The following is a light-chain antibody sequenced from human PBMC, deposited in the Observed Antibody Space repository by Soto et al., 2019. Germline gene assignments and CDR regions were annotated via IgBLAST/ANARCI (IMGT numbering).Light chain of an antibody. CDR1: HDIFTY. V-gene: IGKV1-5*01. CDR2: SAS. Sequence: IQLTQSPSTVSASVGDSVTISCRASHDIFTYLAWYQHKPGKAPRLLIFSASSLQTGVPPRFRGSGSGTDFTLTISRLPPDGVCLYYCQHYTLASGPFGQGTRV. J-gene: IGKJ1*01. CDR3: QHYTLASGP.